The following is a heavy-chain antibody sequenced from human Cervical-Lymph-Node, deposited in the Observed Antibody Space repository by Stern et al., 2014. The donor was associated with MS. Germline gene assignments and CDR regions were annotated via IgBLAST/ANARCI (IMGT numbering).Heavy chain of an antibody. Sequence: QMQLVESGAEVKKPGASVKVSCKASGYTFTSYYMHWVRQAPGQGLEWIGIINPSGGTTNHAQKFQGRVTMTRDTSTSTVYMELSSLRSEDTAVYYCAREKRDCSGGSCYSRDDYWGQGTLVTVSS. V-gene: IGHV1-46*03. CDR1: GYTFTSYY. CDR3: AREKRDCSGGSCYSRDDY. CDR2: INPSGGTT. J-gene: IGHJ4*02. D-gene: IGHD2-15*01.